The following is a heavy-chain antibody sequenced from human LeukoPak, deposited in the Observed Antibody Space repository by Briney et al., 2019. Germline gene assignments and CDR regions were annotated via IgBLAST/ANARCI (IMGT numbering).Heavy chain of an antibody. CDR1: GYTFTSYG. CDR3: ARDPLEWPSYYFDY. V-gene: IGHV1-18*01. J-gene: IGHJ4*02. CDR2: ISACNGNT. D-gene: IGHD3-3*01. Sequence: ASVKVSCKASGYTFTSYGISWVRQAPGQGLEWMGWISACNGNTNYAQKFQGRVTMTTDTSTSTAYMELRSLRSDDTAVYYCARDPLEWPSYYFDYWGQGTLVTVSS.